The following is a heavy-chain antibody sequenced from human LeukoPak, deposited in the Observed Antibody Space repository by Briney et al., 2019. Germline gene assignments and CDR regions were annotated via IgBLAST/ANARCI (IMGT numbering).Heavy chain of an antibody. Sequence: PGGSLRLSCAASGFTFSSYSMNWVRQAPGKGLEWVSSISSSSTYTYYADSLKGRCTISRDNAKNSVYLQVSSLRAEDTAVYYCARLLYDYIWGSSRSYYFDLWGQGTLVTVSS. D-gene: IGHD3-16*01. J-gene: IGHJ4*02. CDR3: ARLLYDYIWGSSRSYYFDL. V-gene: IGHV3-21*01. CDR2: ISSSSTYT. CDR1: GFTFSSYS.